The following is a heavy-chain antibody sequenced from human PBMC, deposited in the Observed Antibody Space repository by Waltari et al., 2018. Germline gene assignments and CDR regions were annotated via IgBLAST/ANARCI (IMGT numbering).Heavy chain of an antibody. J-gene: IGHJ6*02. CDR2: IKQDGSQT. V-gene: IGHV3-7*01. CDR3: ARLGYCSSANCFYGMDV. Sequence: EVQVVESGGGLVQPGGPLRLSCAASGFTFSSSWSSWVRQAPGKGLEWLANIKQDGSQTYYVDSVKGRFTISRDNAKNSLFLQMNSLRADDTAVYYCARLGYCSSANCFYGMDVWGQGTTVTVSS. CDR1: GFTFSSSW. D-gene: IGHD2-2*01.